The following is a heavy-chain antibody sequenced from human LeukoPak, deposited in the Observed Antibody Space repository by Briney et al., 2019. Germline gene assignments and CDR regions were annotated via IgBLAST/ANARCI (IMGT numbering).Heavy chain of an antibody. CDR1: GYTFTSYG. J-gene: IGHJ3*02. CDR3: ARDRPTIFGVVTNDI. D-gene: IGHD3-3*01. Sequence: ASVKVSCKASGYTFTSYGISWVRQAPGQGLEWMGWISVYNGNTNYAQKLQGRVTMTTDTSTSTAYMELRSLRSDDTAVYYCARDRPTIFGVVTNDIWGQGTMVTVSS. CDR2: ISVYNGNT. V-gene: IGHV1-18*01.